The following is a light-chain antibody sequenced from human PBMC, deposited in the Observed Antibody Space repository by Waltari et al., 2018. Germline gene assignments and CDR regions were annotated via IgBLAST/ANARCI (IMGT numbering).Light chain of an antibody. V-gene: IGKV3-11*01. CDR1: QSVSNY. CDR2: DTS. J-gene: IGKJ4*01. Sequence: DIVLTQSPAILSLSPGERASLSCRASQSVSNYLAWYQQKPAQAPTLLIYDTSNRATGIPARFSGSGFGTDFTLTISNLEPEDFAIYYCQQRRSWPLTFGGGTKVEIK. CDR3: QQRRSWPLT.